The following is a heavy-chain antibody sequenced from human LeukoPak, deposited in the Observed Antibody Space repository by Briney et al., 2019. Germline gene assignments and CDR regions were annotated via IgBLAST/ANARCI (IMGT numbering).Heavy chain of an antibody. CDR3: ARGEGVAAYFDY. D-gene: IGHD6-6*01. Sequence: GSLRLSCAASGFTFSSYAMHWVRQAPGKGLEWVAVISYDGSNKYYADSVKGRFTISRDNSKNTLYLQMNSLRAEDTAVYYCARGEGVAAYFDYWGQGTLVTVSS. V-gene: IGHV3-30*04. CDR2: ISYDGSNK. J-gene: IGHJ4*02. CDR1: GFTFSSYA.